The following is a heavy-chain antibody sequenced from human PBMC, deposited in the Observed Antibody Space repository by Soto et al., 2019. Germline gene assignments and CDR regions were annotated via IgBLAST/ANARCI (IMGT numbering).Heavy chain of an antibody. CDR3: AKDHLTTTVTTVGY. D-gene: IGHD4-17*01. Sequence: QVQLVESGGGVVQPGRSLRLSCAASGFTFSNYGMHWVRQAPGKGLEWVAVISYHGSDKYYADSVKGRFTNSRDNSKNTLYLQMDSLRDEDTAVYYCAKDHLTTTVTTVGYWGQGTLVTVSS. CDR1: GFTFSNYG. J-gene: IGHJ4*02. CDR2: ISYHGSDK. V-gene: IGHV3-30*18.